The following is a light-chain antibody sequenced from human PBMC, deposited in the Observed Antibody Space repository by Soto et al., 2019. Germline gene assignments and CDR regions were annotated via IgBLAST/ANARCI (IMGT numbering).Light chain of an antibody. CDR2: DVS. V-gene: IGLV2-14*01. Sequence: QSVLTQPASVSGSPGQSITISCTATSSDVGDYKYVSWYQQHPGKAPKLMIYDVSRRPSGVSNRFSGSKSGNTASLTISGLQAEDEADYYCDSYIGTNTYVFGTGTKLTVL. CDR3: DSYIGTNTYV. CDR1: SSDVGDYKY. J-gene: IGLJ1*01.